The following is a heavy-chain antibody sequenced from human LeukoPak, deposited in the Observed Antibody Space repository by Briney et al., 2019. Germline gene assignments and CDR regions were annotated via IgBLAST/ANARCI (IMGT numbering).Heavy chain of an antibody. CDR3: ARADCGGDCYPYYYYYYMDV. CDR2: IYYSGST. V-gene: IGHV4-30-4*08. Sequence: SETLSLTCTVSGGSISSGDYYWSWIRQPPGKGLEWIGYIYYSGSTYYNPSLKSRVTISVDTSKNQFSLKLSSVTAADTAVYYCARADCGGDCYPYYYYYYMDVWGKGTTVTVSS. CDR1: GGSISSGDYY. J-gene: IGHJ6*03. D-gene: IGHD2-21*01.